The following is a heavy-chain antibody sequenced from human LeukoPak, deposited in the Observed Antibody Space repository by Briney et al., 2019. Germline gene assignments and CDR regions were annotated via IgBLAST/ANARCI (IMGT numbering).Heavy chain of an antibody. J-gene: IGHJ3*02. V-gene: IGHV3-48*01. D-gene: IGHD2-2*03. CDR2: ISSSSSTK. Sequence: GRSLRLSCAASGFTFSNYNMNWVRQAPGKGLEWISYISSSSSTKNYADSVKGRFTVSRDNAWNSLYLQMNSLRAEDTAVYYCARLMDRARRDAFDIWGHGTMVTVSS. CDR3: ARLMDRARRDAFDI. CDR1: GFTFSNYN.